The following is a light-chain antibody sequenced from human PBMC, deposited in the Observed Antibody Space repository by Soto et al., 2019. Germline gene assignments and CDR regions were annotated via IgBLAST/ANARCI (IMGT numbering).Light chain of an antibody. J-gene: IGKJ1*01. CDR1: QGITSF. CDR3: QPYRGALWT. Sequence: DIQMTQSPSSLSAPVGDRVTFTCRASQGITSFLAWYQQKPGKIPKLLIYGASTLQSGVPSRFSGSGSGTDVTLTISSLHPEDAATYFCQPYRGALWTFGQGTTVDIK. V-gene: IGKV1-27*01. CDR2: GAS.